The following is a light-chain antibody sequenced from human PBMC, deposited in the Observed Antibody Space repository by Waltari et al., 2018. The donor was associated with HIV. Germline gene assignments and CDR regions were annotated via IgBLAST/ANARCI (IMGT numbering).Light chain of an antibody. CDR3: ATWDDSLNGPV. J-gene: IGLJ1*01. CDR2: SDY. Sequence: QSVVTQPPSASGTPGQRVTISCSGSSSTVGSNSVNWYQQLPGTSPKLLIYSDYQRPSGVPDRFSASKSGTSASLAIGGLQSDDEADYYCATWDDSLNGPVFGTGTKVTVL. V-gene: IGLV1-44*01. CDR1: SSTVGSNS.